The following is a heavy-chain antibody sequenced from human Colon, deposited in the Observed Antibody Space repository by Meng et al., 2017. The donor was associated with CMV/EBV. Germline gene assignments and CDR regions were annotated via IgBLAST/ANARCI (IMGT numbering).Heavy chain of an antibody. D-gene: IGHD2-2*01. CDR2: ISDDGINK. CDR1: AFRFNSYN. CDR3: ARESGGPYCSSTSCHFGMDV. V-gene: IGHV3-30*04. Sequence: GESLKISCVASAFRFNSYNIHWVRQPLGKGLEWVAMISDDGINKYYGDFVKGRFTISRDNAKNTLYLQMNSLRAEDTAVYYCARESGGPYCSSTSCHFGMDVWGQGTTVTVSS. J-gene: IGHJ6*02.